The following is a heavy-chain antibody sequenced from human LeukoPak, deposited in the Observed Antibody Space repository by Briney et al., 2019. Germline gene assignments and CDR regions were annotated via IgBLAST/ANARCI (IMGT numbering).Heavy chain of an antibody. V-gene: IGHV3-7*05. Sequence: PGGSLRLSCAASRFTFSCYWMSWVRQAPGKGLEWVANIKHDGSEKYYVDSVKGRFTISRDNAKNSLYLQMNSLRAEDTAVYYCARAGNTYAYAYWGQGTLVTVSS. CDR1: RFTFSCYW. CDR2: IKHDGSEK. J-gene: IGHJ4*02. CDR3: ARAGNTYAYAY. D-gene: IGHD3-16*01.